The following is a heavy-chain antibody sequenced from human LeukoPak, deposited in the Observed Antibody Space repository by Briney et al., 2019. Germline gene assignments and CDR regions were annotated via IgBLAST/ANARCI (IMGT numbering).Heavy chain of an antibody. D-gene: IGHD2-21*02. CDR1: GYTFTSYG. Sequence: ASVKVSCKASGYTFTSYGISWVRQAPGQGLEWTGWISAYNGNTNYAQKLQGRVTMTTDTSTSTAYMELRSLRSDDTAVYYCARDQGDYYYYYGMDVWGQGTTVTVSS. J-gene: IGHJ6*02. CDR3: ARDQGDYYYYYGMDV. V-gene: IGHV1-18*01. CDR2: ISAYNGNT.